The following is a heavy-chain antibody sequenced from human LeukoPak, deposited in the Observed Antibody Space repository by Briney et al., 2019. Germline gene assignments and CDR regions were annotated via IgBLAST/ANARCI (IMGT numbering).Heavy chain of an antibody. CDR2: ISWNSGSI. CDR1: GFTFDDYA. CDR3: ANARYSNNYDY. V-gene: IGHV3-9*01. Sequence: GGSLRLSCAASGFTFDDYAMRWVRQAPGKGLEGVSGISWNSGSIYYADSVKGRFTISRDNAKNSVYLQMNSLRAEDTALYYCANARYSNNYDYWGQGTLVTVSS. D-gene: IGHD4-4*01. J-gene: IGHJ4*02.